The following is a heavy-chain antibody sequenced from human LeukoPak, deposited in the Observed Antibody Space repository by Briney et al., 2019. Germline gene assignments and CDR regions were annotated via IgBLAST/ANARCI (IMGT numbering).Heavy chain of an antibody. Sequence: SQTLSLTCTVSGVSISSGDYYWSWVRQPPGKGLEWIGYIYYSGSTYYTPSLKSRVTISVDTSKNQFSLKLSSVTAADTAVYYCARGGTVANYYYYGMDVLGQGTTVTVSS. J-gene: IGHJ6*02. CDR1: GVSISSGDYY. D-gene: IGHD4-23*01. CDR2: IYYSGST. CDR3: ARGGTVANYYYYGMDV. V-gene: IGHV4-30-4*01.